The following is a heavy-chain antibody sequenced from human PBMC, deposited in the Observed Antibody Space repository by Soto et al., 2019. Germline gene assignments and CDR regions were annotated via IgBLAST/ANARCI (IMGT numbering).Heavy chain of an antibody. Sequence: GSLRVSRASSGISCSSYTMNLVRQARWKGLEWVSSISSSSSYIYYADSVKGRFTISRDNAKNSLYLQMNSLRAEDTAVYYCPRDYLLYTNPQYNWFDPCGQRTLVTVSS. V-gene: IGHV3-21*01. CDR1: GISCSSYT. CDR3: PRDYLLYTNPQYNWFDP. D-gene: IGHD4-4*01. CDR2: ISSSSSYI. J-gene: IGHJ5*02.